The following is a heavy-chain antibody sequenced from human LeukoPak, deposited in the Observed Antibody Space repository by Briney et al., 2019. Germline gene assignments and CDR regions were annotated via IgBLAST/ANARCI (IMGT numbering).Heavy chain of an antibody. Sequence: GGSLRLSCAASGFTFSSYWMNWVRQAPGKGLEWVANIKQDGSEKHYVDSVKGRFITSRDNSKNSLYLQMNSLRAEDTAVYYCARDYTGGWNDYWGQGTLVTVSS. V-gene: IGHV3-7*01. CDR1: GFTFSSYW. D-gene: IGHD7-27*01. J-gene: IGHJ4*02. CDR2: IKQDGSEK. CDR3: ARDYTGGWNDY.